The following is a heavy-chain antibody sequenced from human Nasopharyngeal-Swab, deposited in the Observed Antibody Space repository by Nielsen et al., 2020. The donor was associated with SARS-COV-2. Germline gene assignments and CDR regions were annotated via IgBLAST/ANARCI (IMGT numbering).Heavy chain of an antibody. J-gene: IGHJ5*02. CDR1: GDSVSSNSAA. Sequence: SETLSLTCALSGDSVSSNSAAWNWIRQSPSRGLEWLGRTYYRSKWYNDYAVSVKSRITINPDTSKNQFSLQLNSVTPEDTAVYYCARDQGEWLRFGGFDPWGQGTLVTVSS. V-gene: IGHV6-1*01. D-gene: IGHD5-12*01. CDR3: ARDQGEWLRFGGFDP. CDR2: TYYRSKWYN.